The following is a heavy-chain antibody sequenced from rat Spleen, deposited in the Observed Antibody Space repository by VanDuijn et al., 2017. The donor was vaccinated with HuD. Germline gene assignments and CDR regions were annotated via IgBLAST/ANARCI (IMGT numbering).Heavy chain of an antibody. CDR3: TRDIAAIDYFDY. CDR1: GFTFRNYG. D-gene: IGHD1-2*01. CDR2: ISYDGSST. J-gene: IGHJ2*01. V-gene: IGHV5-29*01. Sequence: EVQLVESGGGLVQPGRSLKLSCAASGFTFRNYGMAWVRQAPTKGLEWVASISYDGSSTYYRDSVKGRFTISRDNAKSTLYLQMNSLRSEDTATYYCTRDIAAIDYFDYWGQGVMVTVSS.